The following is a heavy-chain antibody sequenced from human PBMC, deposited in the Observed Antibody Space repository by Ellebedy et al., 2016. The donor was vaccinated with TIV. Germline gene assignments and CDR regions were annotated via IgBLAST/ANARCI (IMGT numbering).Heavy chain of an antibody. D-gene: IGHD1-26*01. V-gene: IGHV4-34*01. CDR2: VNHSGNT. CDR3: ARPPIVGGTVAFDY. J-gene: IGHJ4*02. Sequence: MPSETLSLTCAVFGGSFNDYFWTWIRQPPGKGLEWIGEVNHSGNTNYNPSLKSRVTISVGTSKNQFSLKLSSVTAADTAAYYCARPPIVGGTVAFDYWGQGILVTVSS. CDR1: GGSFNDYF.